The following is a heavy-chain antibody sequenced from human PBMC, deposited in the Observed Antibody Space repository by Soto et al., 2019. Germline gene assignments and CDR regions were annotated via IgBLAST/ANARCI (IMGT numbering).Heavy chain of an antibody. CDR2: IWYDGSNK. V-gene: IGHV3-33*01. CDR3: ARDYDSSGYPRYYFDY. CDR1: GFTFTTNG. Sequence: GGSLKPSFQAGGFTFTTNGMHRVRQAPGKGLEWVAVIWYDGSNKYYADSVKGRFTISRDNSKNTLYLQMNSLRAEDTAVYYCARDYDSSGYPRYYFDYWGQGP. J-gene: IGHJ4*02. D-gene: IGHD3-22*01.